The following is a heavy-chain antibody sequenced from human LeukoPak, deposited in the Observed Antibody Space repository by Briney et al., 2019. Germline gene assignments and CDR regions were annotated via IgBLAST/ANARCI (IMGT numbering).Heavy chain of an antibody. CDR1: GYTFTGYY. CDR2: INPNSGGT. V-gene: IGHV1-2*02. D-gene: IGHD3-16*01. CDR3: ARFEGALYYFDY. J-gene: IGHJ4*02. Sequence: ASVTVSCKASGYTFTGYYMHWVRQAPGQGLEWMGWINPNSGGTNYAQKFQGRVTMTRDTSISTAYMELSRLRSDDTAVYYCARFEGALYYFDYWGQGTLVTLCS.